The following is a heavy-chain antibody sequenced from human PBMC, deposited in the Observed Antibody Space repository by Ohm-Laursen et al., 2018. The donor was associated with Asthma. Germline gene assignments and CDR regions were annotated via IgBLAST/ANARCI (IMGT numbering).Heavy chain of an antibody. V-gene: IGHV3-11*06. D-gene: IGHD3-22*01. CDR3: ARDLYYYDSSGYYYRAFDI. CDR1: GFTFDDFP. Sequence: SLRLSCSASGFTFDDFPMTWFRQVPGKGLEWVSYISSSSSYTNYADSVKGRFTISRDNAKNSLYLQMNSLRAEDTAVYYCARDLYYYDSSGYYYRAFDIWGQGTMVTVSS. J-gene: IGHJ3*02. CDR2: ISSSSSYT.